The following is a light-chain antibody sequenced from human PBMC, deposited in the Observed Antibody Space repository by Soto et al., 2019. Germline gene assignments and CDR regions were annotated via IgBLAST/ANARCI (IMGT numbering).Light chain of an antibody. CDR1: QSVPRSY. J-gene: IGKJ5*01. CDR3: QQRSSWPIT. V-gene: IGKV3D-20*02. CDR2: GAS. Sequence: EIVLTQSPGTLSLSPGERATLSCRASQSVPRSYLAWYQQKPGQAPRLLTFGASTRAAGIPARFSGSGSGTDFTLTINSLEPEDFAVYYCQQRSSWPITFGQGTRLEIK.